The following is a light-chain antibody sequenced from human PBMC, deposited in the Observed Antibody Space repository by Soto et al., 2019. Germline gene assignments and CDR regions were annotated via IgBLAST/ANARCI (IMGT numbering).Light chain of an antibody. CDR3: QQYDNWPWT. V-gene: IGKV3-15*01. CDR2: GAS. J-gene: IGKJ1*01. CDR1: QSISDT. Sequence: EIVMTQSPATLSVSPGGRATLSRRASQSISDTLAWYQQKPGQAPRLLIHGASTRAPGFPARFSGSGSGTDFTLTISSLQSEDFAVYYCQQYDNWPWTFGQGTKVEIK.